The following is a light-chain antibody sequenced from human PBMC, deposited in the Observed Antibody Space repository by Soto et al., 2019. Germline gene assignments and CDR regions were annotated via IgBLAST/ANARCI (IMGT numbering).Light chain of an antibody. CDR2: EVH. V-gene: IGLV2-8*01. CDR3: SSYGGNDWV. Sequence: QYALTQPPSACGSLGQSVTFSCTRTSSDVGGYNYVSWYQQHPGKAPKLIVYEVHKRPSGVPDRFSGSKSGNTASLTVSGLQAEDEADYHCSSYGGNDWVFGGGTKLTVL. CDR1: SSDVGGYNY. J-gene: IGLJ3*02.